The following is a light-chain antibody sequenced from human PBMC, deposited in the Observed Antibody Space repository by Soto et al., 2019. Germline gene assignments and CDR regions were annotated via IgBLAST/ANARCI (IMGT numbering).Light chain of an antibody. Sequence: EIVLTQSPGTLSLFPGERATLSCRASQTVGYYLAWYQQKAGQAPRPLIYDASNRAPGIPARFSGSGSGTDFTLTISSLEPEDFAVYYCQQYHNWPLTFGGETKVEF. CDR1: QTVGYY. J-gene: IGKJ4*01. V-gene: IGKV3-11*01. CDR3: QQYHNWPLT. CDR2: DAS.